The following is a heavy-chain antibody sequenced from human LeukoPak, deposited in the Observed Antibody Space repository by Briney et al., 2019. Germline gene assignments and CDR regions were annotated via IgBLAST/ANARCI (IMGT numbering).Heavy chain of an antibody. J-gene: IGHJ4*02. CDR1: RFTFSSYT. CDR2: ISYDGSNK. V-gene: IGHV3-30-3*01. Sequence: GGSLRLSCATSRFTFSSYTMHWVRQAPGKGLEWVAVISYDGSNKYYADSVKGRFTISRDNSKNTLYLQMNSLKAEDTAVYYCARFELDSGGYATNFDSWGQGTLVTVSS. D-gene: IGHD3-22*01. CDR3: ARFELDSGGYATNFDS.